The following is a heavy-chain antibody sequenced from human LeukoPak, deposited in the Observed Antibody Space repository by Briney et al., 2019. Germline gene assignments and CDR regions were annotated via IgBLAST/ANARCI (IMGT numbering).Heavy chain of an antibody. CDR1: GFTVSSNY. CDR3: ASTSNRQLSLNYCYYGMDV. V-gene: IGHV3-53*01. Sequence: GGSLRLSCAASGFTVSSNYMSWVRQAPGKGLEWVSVIYSGGSTYYADSVKGRFTISRDNSKNTLYLQMNSLRAEDTAVYYCASTSNRQLSLNYCYYGMDVWGQGTTVTVSS. CDR2: IYSGGST. D-gene: IGHD3-16*02. J-gene: IGHJ6*02.